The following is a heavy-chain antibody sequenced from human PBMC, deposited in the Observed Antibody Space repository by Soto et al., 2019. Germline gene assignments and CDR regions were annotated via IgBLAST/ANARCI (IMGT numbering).Heavy chain of an antibody. CDR2: IYHSGST. J-gene: IGHJ4*02. Sequence: SETLSLTCAVSGGSISSSNWWGWVRQPPGKGLEWIGEIYHSGSTNYNPSLKSRVTISVDKSKNQFSLKLSSVTAADTAMYYCARATMGASSWPFDYWGQGTLVT. D-gene: IGHD6-13*01. V-gene: IGHV4-4*02. CDR3: ARATMGASSWPFDY. CDR1: GGSISSSNW.